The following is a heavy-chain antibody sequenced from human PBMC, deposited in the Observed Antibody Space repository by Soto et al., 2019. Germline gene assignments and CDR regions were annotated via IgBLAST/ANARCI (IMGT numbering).Heavy chain of an antibody. Sequence: SETLSLTCTVSGGSISIYYWSWIRQPPGKGLEWIGYIYYSGSTNYNPSLKSRVTISVDTSKNQFSLKLSSVTAADTAVYYCARLKAPSSAIFGVVAHYMDVWGKGTTVTVSS. D-gene: IGHD3-3*01. V-gene: IGHV4-59*08. CDR3: ARLKAPSSAIFGVVAHYMDV. CDR1: GGSISIYY. J-gene: IGHJ6*03. CDR2: IYYSGST.